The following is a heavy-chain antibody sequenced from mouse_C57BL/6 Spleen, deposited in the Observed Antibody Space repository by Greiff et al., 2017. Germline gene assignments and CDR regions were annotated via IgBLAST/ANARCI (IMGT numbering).Heavy chain of an antibody. D-gene: IGHD2-4*01. Sequence: VQLQQSGAELVRPGTSVKMSCKASGYTFTNYWIGWAKQRPGHGLEWIGDIYPGGGYTNYTEKFKGKATLTADKSSSTAYMQFSSLTSEDSAIYYCARSDYDYDEGRLYYFDYWGQGTTLTVSS. CDR1: GYTFTNYW. CDR3: ARSDYDYDEGRLYYFDY. V-gene: IGHV1-63*01. CDR2: IYPGGGYT. J-gene: IGHJ2*01.